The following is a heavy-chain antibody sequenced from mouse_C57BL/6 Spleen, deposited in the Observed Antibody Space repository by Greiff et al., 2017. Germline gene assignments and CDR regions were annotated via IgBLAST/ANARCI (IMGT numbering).Heavy chain of an antibody. Sequence: QVQLQQPGAELVKPGASVKLSCKASGYTFTSYWMHWVKQRPGRGLEWIGRIDPNSGGTKYNEKFKSKATLTVDKSSSTAYMQLSSLTSEDSAVYYCAGPYYGSRGYWYFDVWGTGTTVTVSS. D-gene: IGHD1-1*01. CDR1: GYTFTSYW. V-gene: IGHV1-72*01. J-gene: IGHJ1*03. CDR3: AGPYYGSRGYWYFDV. CDR2: IDPNSGGT.